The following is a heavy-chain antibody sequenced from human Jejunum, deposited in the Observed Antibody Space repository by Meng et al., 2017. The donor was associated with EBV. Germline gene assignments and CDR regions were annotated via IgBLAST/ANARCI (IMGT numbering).Heavy chain of an antibody. Sequence: QVQLQESGPGLVKPSETLSLTCTVSGGSVSTASYYWSWIRQSPGKGLEWIGYIYYNGNTNYNPSLKSRATITVDTSKNQFSLKLSSVTAADTAVYYCARVVDYYERSGYPDFWGQGTLVTVSS. CDR3: ARVVDYYERSGYPDF. D-gene: IGHD3-22*01. CDR1: GGSVSTASYY. V-gene: IGHV4-61*01. J-gene: IGHJ4*02. CDR2: IYYNGNT.